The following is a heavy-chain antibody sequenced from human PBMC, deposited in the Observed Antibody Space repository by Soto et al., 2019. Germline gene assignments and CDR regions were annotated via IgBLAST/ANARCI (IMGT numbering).Heavy chain of an antibody. Sequence: SSETLSLTCTVSGGSISSGGYYWSWIRQHPGKGLEWIGYIYYSGSTYYNPSLKSRVTISVDTSKNQFSLKLSSVTAADTAVYYCARAMVRGVSHWGQGTLVTVSS. J-gene: IGHJ4*02. CDR2: IYYSGST. CDR3: ARAMVRGVSH. V-gene: IGHV4-31*03. D-gene: IGHD3-10*01. CDR1: GGSISSGGYY.